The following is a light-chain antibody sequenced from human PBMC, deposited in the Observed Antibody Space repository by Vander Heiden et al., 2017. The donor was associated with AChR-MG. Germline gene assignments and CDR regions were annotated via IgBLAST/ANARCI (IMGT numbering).Light chain of an antibody. CDR3: QAWDSRSNWV. CDR1: NLGDKY. Sequence: SYKLTPPPSVSVSPGQTATITCSGDNLGDKYVSWYQQKPGQPPLLVIFQKDKRPSGIPERFSGSNSGNTATLTISGTQSVDEADFFCQAWDSRSNWVFGGGTKLTVL. V-gene: IGLV3-1*01. CDR2: QKD. J-gene: IGLJ3*02.